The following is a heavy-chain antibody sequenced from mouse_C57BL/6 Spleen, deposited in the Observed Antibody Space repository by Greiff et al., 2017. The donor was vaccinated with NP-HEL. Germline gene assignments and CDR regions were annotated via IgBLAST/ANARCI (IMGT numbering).Heavy chain of an antibody. CDR1: GYTFTDYY. D-gene: IGHD4-1*02. CDR2: INPNNGGT. J-gene: IGHJ1*03. Sequence: EVQLQQSGPELVKPGASVKISCKASGYTFTDYYMNWVKQSHGKSLEWIGDINPNNGGTSYNQKFKGKATLTVDKSSSTAYMELRSLTSEDSAVYYCARSNCLWYFDVWGTGTTVTVSS. CDR3: ARSNCLWYFDV. V-gene: IGHV1-26*01.